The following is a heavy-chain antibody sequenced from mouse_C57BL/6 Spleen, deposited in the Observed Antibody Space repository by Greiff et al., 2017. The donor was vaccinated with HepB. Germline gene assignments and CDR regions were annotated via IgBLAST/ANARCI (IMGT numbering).Heavy chain of an antibody. CDR1: GFTFSDYG. V-gene: IGHV5-17*01. D-gene: IGHD3-3*01. CDR3: ARGGTGWYFDV. Sequence: DVKLVESGGGLVKPGGSLKLSCAASGFTFSDYGMHWVRQAPEKGLEWVAYISSGSSTIYYADTVKGRFTISRDNAKNTLFLQMTSLRSEDTAMYYCARGGTGWYFDVWGTGTTVTVSS. J-gene: IGHJ1*03. CDR2: ISSGSSTI.